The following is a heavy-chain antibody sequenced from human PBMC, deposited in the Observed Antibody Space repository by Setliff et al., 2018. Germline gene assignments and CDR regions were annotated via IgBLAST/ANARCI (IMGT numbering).Heavy chain of an antibody. V-gene: IGHV3-15*01. CDR3: TTAPLAAASTC. CDR2: VKSKSDGGTT. J-gene: IGHJ4*02. D-gene: IGHD6-13*01. CDR1: GFTFTNAW. Sequence: PGGSLRLSCAASGFTFTNAWMSWVRQAPGKGLEWVGRVKSKSDGGTTDYAAPVKGRFTISRDDSKNTLYLQMNSLKTEDTAVYYCTTAPLAAASTCWGQGTLVTVSS.